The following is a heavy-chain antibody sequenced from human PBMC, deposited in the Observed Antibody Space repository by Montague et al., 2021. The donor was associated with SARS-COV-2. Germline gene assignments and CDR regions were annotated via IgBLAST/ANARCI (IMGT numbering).Heavy chain of an antibody. CDR1: GDSVANNSAT. D-gene: IGHD1-1*01. CDR2: THYRSKWYN. J-gene: IGHJ6*02. V-gene: IGHV6-1*01. CDR3: TSGREGNYNVTDV. Sequence: CAISGDSVANNSATWDWDTQALPRRLECLGSTHYRSKWYNDYAVSVRCRVTINPDTSKNQFSLQLNSVTPEDTAIYYCTSGREGNYNVTDVWGQGTTVTVS.